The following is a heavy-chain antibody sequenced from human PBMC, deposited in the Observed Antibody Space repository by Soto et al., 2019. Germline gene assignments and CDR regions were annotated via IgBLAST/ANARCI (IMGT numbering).Heavy chain of an antibody. J-gene: IGHJ4*02. CDR1: GYTFTSYD. Sequence: ASVKVSCKASGYTFTSYDMHWVRQAPGQRPEWMGWINAGTGNTKYSQNFQGRVTITRETSASTAYMEVSSLRSEDTAVYYCAREKADSSGYYVPFDYWGQGTLVTVSS. V-gene: IGHV1-3*01. CDR2: INAGTGNT. D-gene: IGHD3-22*01. CDR3: AREKADSSGYYVPFDY.